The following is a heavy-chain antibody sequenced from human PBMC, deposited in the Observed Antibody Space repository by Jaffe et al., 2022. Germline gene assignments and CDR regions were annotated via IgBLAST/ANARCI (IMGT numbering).Heavy chain of an antibody. CDR3: ARTHRGEWLRFLRVPWYFDL. CDR1: GYSISSGYY. CDR2: IYHSGST. Sequence: QVQLQESGPGLVKPSETLSLTCAVSGYSISSGYYWGWIRQPPGKGLEWIGSIYHSGSTYYNPSLKSRVTISVDTSKNQFSLKLSSVTAADTAVYYCARTHRGEWLRFLRVPWYFDLWGRGTLVTVSS. J-gene: IGHJ2*01. D-gene: IGHD5-12*01. V-gene: IGHV4-38-2*01.